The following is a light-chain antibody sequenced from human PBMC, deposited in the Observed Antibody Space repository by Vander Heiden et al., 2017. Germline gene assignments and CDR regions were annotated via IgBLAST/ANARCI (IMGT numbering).Light chain of an antibody. CDR2: KVS. J-gene: IGKJ2*01. CDR3: MQGTHWPYT. Sequence: DAVMTQSQLSLPVSLGQPASISCRSSQSLVHSDGNTYLNWFHQRPGQSPRRLIYKVSNRDSGVPDRFSGSESGTDFTLKISRVEAEDVGVYYCMQGTHWPYTFGQGTNLEI. V-gene: IGKV2-30*02. CDR1: QSLVHSDGNTY.